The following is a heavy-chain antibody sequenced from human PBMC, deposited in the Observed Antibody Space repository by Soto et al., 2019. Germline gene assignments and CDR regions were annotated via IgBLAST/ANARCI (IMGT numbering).Heavy chain of an antibody. D-gene: IGHD2-15*01. Sequence: PSETLSLTCSVSGASVGSGSYYWTWIRQPPGKGLEWIGYIYYNGRTNHSPSLKSRVTISTDTSKNQFSLKLTSVTAADTAVYYCASCWVLAQPARGDYYGMDVWGQGTTVTVS. V-gene: IGHV4-61*01. CDR3: ASCWVLAQPARGDYYGMDV. CDR2: IYYNGRT. CDR1: GASVGSGSYY. J-gene: IGHJ6*02.